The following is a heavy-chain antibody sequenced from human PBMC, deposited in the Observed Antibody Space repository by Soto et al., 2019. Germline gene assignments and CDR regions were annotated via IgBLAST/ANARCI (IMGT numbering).Heavy chain of an antibody. D-gene: IGHD6-13*01. J-gene: IGHJ5*02. CDR3: ARESSWRLDP. Sequence: GGSVEVSCKGFGGTLSSYAIRWGRQAPGQGLEWMGGIIPIFGTANYAQKFQGRVTITADESTSTAYMELSSLRSEDTAVYYCARESSWRLDPWGQGTLVTVSS. V-gene: IGHV1-69*13. CDR2: IIPIFGTA. CDR1: GGTLSSYA.